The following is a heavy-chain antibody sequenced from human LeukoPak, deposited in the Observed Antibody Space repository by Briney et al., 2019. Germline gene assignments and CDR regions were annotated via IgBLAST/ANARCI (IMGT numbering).Heavy chain of an antibody. D-gene: IGHD3-3*01. J-gene: IGHJ6*03. CDR3: ARGFGVAYYYYSMDV. Sequence: GGSLRLSCAASGFTFSSYGMHWVRQAPGKGLEWVSYIDGSGSTIYYADSVKGRFTISRDNAKNSLYLQMNSLRAEDTAIYYCARGFGVAYYYYSMDVWGKGTTVTISS. V-gene: IGHV3-48*04. CDR1: GFTFSSYG. CDR2: IDGSGSTI.